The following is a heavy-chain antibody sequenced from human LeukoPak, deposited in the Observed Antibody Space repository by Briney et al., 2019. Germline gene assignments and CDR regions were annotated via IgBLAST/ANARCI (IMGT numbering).Heavy chain of an antibody. D-gene: IGHD6-13*01. CDR3: ARLREGYSSDAFDI. Sequence: PGESLKISCQGSGYSFTSYWISWVRQLPGKGLEWMGRIDPSDSYTNYSPSFQGHVTISADKSISTAYLQWSSLKASDTAMYYCARLREGYSSDAFDIWGQGTMVTGSS. CDR1: GYSFTSYW. V-gene: IGHV5-10-1*01. CDR2: IDPSDSYT. J-gene: IGHJ3*02.